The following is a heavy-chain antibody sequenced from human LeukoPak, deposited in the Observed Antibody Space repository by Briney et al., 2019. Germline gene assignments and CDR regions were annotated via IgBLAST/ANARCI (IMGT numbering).Heavy chain of an antibody. CDR2: IYYSGST. V-gene: IGHV4-39*01. CDR1: GGSISSSSYY. J-gene: IGHJ6*03. D-gene: IGHD6-19*01. Sequence: SETLSLTCTVSGGSISSSSYYWGWIRQPPGKGLERIGSIYYSGSTHYNPSLKSRVTISVDTSKNQFSLKLSSVTAADTAVYYCASLYSSGWSGYYYYMDVWGKGTTVTVSS. CDR3: ASLYSSGWSGYYYYMDV.